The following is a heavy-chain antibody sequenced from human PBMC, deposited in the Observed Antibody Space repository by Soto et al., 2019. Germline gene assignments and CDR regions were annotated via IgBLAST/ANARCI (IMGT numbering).Heavy chain of an antibody. CDR1: GGSISSSSYY. D-gene: IGHD2-2*03. CDR2: IYYSGST. V-gene: IGHV4-39*01. J-gene: IGHJ4*02. Sequence: PSETLSLTCTVSGGSISSSSYYWGWIRQPPGKGLEWIGSIYYSGSTYYNPSLKSRVTISVDTSKNQFSLKLSSVTAADTAVYYCARLGYCSSPSCCYFDYWGQGPLVTGSS. CDR3: ARLGYCSSPSCCYFDY.